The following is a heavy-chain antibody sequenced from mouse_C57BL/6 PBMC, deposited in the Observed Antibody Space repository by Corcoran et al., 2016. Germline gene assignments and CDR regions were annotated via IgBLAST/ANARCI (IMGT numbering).Heavy chain of an antibody. J-gene: IGHJ2*01. CDR2: INPYNGGT. CDR3: EAGGYDQFDY. Sequence: EVQLQQSGPVLVKPGASVKMSCKASGYTFTDYYMNWVKQSHGKGLEWIGVINPYNGGTSYNQKFKGKATLTVDKSSSTAYMELNSLTSEDSAVYYCEAGGYDQFDYWGQGTTLTVSS. V-gene: IGHV1-19*01. D-gene: IGHD2-2*01. CDR1: GYTFTDYY.